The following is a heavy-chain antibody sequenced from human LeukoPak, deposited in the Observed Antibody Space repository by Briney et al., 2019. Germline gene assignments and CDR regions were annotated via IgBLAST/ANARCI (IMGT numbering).Heavy chain of an antibody. Sequence: SGGSLRLSCVASGFPFHAYGMQWVRQAPGKGLEWVAVISNDGDNKYYSNSVKGRFPISRDISKNTLYLQMRRLIPEDTALYSCDKDLTTLFLASDVWGLGTMVTVSS. CDR1: GFPFHAYG. V-gene: IGHV3-30*18. D-gene: IGHD4-11*01. J-gene: IGHJ3*01. CDR2: ISNDGDNK. CDR3: DKDLTTLFLASDV.